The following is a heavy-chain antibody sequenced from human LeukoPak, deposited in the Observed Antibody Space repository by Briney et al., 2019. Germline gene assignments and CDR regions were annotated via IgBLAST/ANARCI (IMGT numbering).Heavy chain of an antibody. J-gene: IGHJ4*02. CDR1: GFTFSNAW. CDR2: IKSKTDGGTT. Sequence: GGSLRLSCAASGFTFSNAWMSWVRQAPGKGLEWVGRIKSKTDGGTTDYAAPVKGRFTISRDDSKNTLYLQMNSPKTEDTAVYYCTTDVRRTMVRGVIPDYWGQGTLVTVSS. CDR3: TTDVRRTMVRGVIPDY. V-gene: IGHV3-15*01. D-gene: IGHD3-10*01.